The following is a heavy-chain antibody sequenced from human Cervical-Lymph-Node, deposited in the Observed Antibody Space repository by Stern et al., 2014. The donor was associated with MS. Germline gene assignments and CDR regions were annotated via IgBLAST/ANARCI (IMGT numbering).Heavy chain of an antibody. D-gene: IGHD3-22*01. V-gene: IGHV3-21*01. J-gene: IGHJ4*02. CDR2: ISSSSSYI. Sequence: EVQLLESGGGLVKPGGSLRLSCAASGFTFSSYSMNWVRQAPGKGLEWVSSISSSSSYIYYADSVKGRFTISRDNAKNSLYLQMNSLRAEDTAVYYCASYTDDYDSSGYYLDYWGQGTLVTVSS. CDR1: GFTFSSYS. CDR3: ASYTDDYDSSGYYLDY.